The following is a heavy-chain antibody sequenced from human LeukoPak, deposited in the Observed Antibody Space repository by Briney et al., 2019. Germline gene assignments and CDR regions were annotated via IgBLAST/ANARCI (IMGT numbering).Heavy chain of an antibody. J-gene: IGHJ4*02. CDR2: ISGSGGST. V-gene: IGHV3-23*01. CDR1: GFTVSSNY. D-gene: IGHD3-16*02. Sequence: GGFLRLSCAASGFTVSSNYMSWVRQAPGKGLEWVSAISGSGGSTYYADSVKGRFTISRDNSKNTLYLQMNSLRAEDTAVYYCAKGPAVIESDYWGQGTLVTVSS. CDR3: AKGPAVIESDY.